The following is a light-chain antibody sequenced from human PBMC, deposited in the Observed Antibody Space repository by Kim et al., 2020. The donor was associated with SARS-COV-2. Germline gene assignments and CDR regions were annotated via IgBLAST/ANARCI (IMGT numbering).Light chain of an antibody. CDR2: VNSDGSH. CDR1: SGHSSNA. Sequence: QLVLTQSPSASASLGASVKLTCTLSSGHSSNAIAWHQQQPEKGPRYLMKVNSDGSHNKEDAIPDRFSGSSSGAERYLTISNLQSDDEADYYCQTWGTGPWVFGGGTQLTVL. J-gene: IGLJ3*02. CDR3: QTWGTGPWV. V-gene: IGLV4-69*02.